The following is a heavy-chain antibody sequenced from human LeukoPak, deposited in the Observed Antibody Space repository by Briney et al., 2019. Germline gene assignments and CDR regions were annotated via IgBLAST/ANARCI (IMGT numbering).Heavy chain of an antibody. CDR3: ARGPEWELPNDYYFDF. Sequence: SETLSLTCTVSGGSISSGSYYWSWIRQPAGTGLEWIGRIYTSGSTHYNPSLKSRVTISVDTSKNQFSLKLTSVTAADTAVYYCARGPEWELPNDYYFDFWGQGTLVTVSS. J-gene: IGHJ4*02. V-gene: IGHV4-61*02. CDR1: GGSISSGSYY. D-gene: IGHD1-26*01. CDR2: IYTSGST.